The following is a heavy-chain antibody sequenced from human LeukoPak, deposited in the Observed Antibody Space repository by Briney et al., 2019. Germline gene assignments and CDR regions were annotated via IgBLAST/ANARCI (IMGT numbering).Heavy chain of an antibody. V-gene: IGHV3-53*01. CDR1: GFTVSSNY. CDR2: IYSGGST. Sequence: GGSLRPSCAASGFTVSSNYMSWVRQAPGKGLEWVSVIYSGGSTYYADSVKGRFTISRDNSKNTLYLQMNSLRAEDTAVYYCAKALIGVLRGFDYWGQGTLVTVSS. J-gene: IGHJ4*02. CDR3: AKALIGVLRGFDY. D-gene: IGHD7-27*01.